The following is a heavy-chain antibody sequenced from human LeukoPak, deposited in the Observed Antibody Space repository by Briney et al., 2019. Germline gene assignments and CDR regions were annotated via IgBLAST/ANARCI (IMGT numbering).Heavy chain of an antibody. CDR2: ISYDGNNK. D-gene: IGHD6-6*01. V-gene: IGHV3-30-3*01. Sequence: SGRSLRLSCAASGFTFRSYAMHWVRQAPGKGLEWVAVISYDGNNKYYADSVKGRFTISRDNSKNTLYLQMNSLRAEDTAVYYCARSILEYSSSSADYWGQGTLVTVSS. CDR3: ARSILEYSSSSADY. J-gene: IGHJ4*02. CDR1: GFTFRSYA.